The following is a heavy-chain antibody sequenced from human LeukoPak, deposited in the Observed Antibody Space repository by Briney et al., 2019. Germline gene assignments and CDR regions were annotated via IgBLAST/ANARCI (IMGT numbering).Heavy chain of an antibody. CDR1: GGSISSGGYS. CDR3: ARFNPAAGSFCFDY. D-gene: IGHD6-13*01. V-gene: IGHV4-30-2*03. Sequence: PSETLSLTCAVSGGSISSGGYSWSWIRQPPGKGLEWIGYIYYSGSTYYNPSLKSRVTISVDTSKKQFSLKLSSVTAADTAVYYCARFNPAAGSFCFDYWGQGTLVTVSS. J-gene: IGHJ4*02. CDR2: IYYSGST.